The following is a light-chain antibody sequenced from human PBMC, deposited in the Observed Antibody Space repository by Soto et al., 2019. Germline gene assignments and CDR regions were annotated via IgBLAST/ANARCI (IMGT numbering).Light chain of an antibody. CDR2: DAS. CDR3: QQYNTYWT. Sequence: DIQMTQSPSTLSASVGDRVTITCRASQSISYWLAWYQQKPGKAPKVLIYDASSLESGVPSRFSSSGSGTEFTLTINSLQPDDLATYYCQQYNTYWTFGQGTKVDIK. J-gene: IGKJ1*01. CDR1: QSISYW. V-gene: IGKV1-5*01.